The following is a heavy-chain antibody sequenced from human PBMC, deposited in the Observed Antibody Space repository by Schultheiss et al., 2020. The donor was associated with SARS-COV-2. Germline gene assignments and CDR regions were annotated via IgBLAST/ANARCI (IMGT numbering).Heavy chain of an antibody. D-gene: IGHD6-6*01. Sequence: GGSLRLSCAASGFSVSSRYMTWVRQAPGKGLEWVSVMFSGGSAYYTDSVKGRFTISRDNAKNSLYLQMNSLRAEDTAVYYCARHKWSSNSSPADCWGQGTLVTVSS. CDR2: MFSGGSA. J-gene: IGHJ4*02. V-gene: IGHV3-66*04. CDR1: GFSVSSRY. CDR3: ARHKWSSNSSPADC.